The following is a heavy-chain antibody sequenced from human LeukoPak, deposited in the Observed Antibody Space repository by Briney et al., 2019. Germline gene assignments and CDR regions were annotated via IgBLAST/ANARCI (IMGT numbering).Heavy chain of an antibody. D-gene: IGHD6-19*01. V-gene: IGHV3-48*03. CDR1: GFTFSSYE. CDR2: ISSSGSTI. Sequence: GGSLRLSCAASGFTFSSYEMNWVRQAPGKGLEWVSYISSSGSTIYYADSVKGRFTISRDNAKNSLYLQMNSLRAEDTAVYYCARVLGVAVAGSDYWGQGTLVTVSS. J-gene: IGHJ4*02. CDR3: ARVLGVAVAGSDY.